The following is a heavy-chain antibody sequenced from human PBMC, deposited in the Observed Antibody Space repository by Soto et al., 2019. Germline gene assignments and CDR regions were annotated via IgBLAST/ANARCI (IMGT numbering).Heavy chain of an antibody. CDR3: ATGDWSSTNNFDT. CDR2: ISSNSTAF. D-gene: IGHD2-2*01. CDR1: GFLFSHYY. Sequence: NLLESGGGLVKPGGSLRLSCEGSGFLFSHYYMSWIRQGPEKRLELVAYISSNSTAFYYAASVKGRFTVSKDDAKKSVFLQMTPVTSDDTATYYCATGDWSSTNNFDTWGQGTQVIVSA. V-gene: IGHV3-11*01. J-gene: IGHJ5*02.